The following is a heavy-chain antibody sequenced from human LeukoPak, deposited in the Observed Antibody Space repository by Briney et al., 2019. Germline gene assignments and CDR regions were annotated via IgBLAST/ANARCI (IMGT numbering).Heavy chain of an antibody. D-gene: IGHD2-21*02. CDR3: ARPAYCGGDCYYYFDS. CDR1: GFTFSSYW. J-gene: IGHJ4*02. CDR2: IKQDGSVK. Sequence: GGSLRLSCAASGFTFSSYWMSWVRQPPGKGLEWVASIKQDGSVKYYVDSVKGRFTISRDNAKNSLYLQMNSLRAEDTAVYYCARPAYCGGDCYYYFDSWGQGTPVTVSS. V-gene: IGHV3-7*01.